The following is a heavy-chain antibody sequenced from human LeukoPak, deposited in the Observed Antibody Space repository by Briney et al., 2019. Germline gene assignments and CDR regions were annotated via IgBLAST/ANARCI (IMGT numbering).Heavy chain of an antibody. Sequence: ASVKVSCKASGYTFTSYDINWVRQAPGQGLEWMGWTNPNSGNTGYAQKFQGRVTMTRNTSISTAYMELSSLRSEDTAVYYCARGRVVRGVIPDYWGQGTLVTVSS. D-gene: IGHD3-10*01. CDR3: ARGRVVRGVIPDY. V-gene: IGHV1-8*01. CDR1: GYTFTSYD. CDR2: TNPNSGNT. J-gene: IGHJ4*02.